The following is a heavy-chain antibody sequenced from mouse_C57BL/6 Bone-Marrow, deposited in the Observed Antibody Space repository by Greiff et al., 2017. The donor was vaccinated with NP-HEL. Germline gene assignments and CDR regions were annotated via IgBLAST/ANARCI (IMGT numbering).Heavy chain of an antibody. CDR1: GYTFTDYY. V-gene: IGHV1-26*01. CDR2: INPNNGGT. CDR3: AELRYAMDY. Sequence: EVQLQQSGPELVKPGASVKISCKASGYTFTDYYMNWVKQSHGKSLEWIGDINPNNGGTSYNQKFKGKATLTVDKTSSTAYMELRSLTSEDSAVYYCAELRYAMDYWGQGTSVTVSS. D-gene: IGHD1-1*01. J-gene: IGHJ4*01.